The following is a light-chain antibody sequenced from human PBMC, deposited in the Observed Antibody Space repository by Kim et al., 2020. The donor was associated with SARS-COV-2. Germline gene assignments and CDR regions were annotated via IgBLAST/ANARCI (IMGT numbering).Light chain of an antibody. Sequence: SSELTQAPAVSVALGQTLRITCQGDSLRSYYASWYEQKPGQAPVLVIYGKNNRPSGIPYRFSGSSSGNTASLTITGAQAEDEADYYCNSRDSSGNVVFGGGTQLTVL. J-gene: IGLJ2*01. V-gene: IGLV3-19*01. CDR3: NSRDSSGNVV. CDR2: GKN. CDR1: SLRSYY.